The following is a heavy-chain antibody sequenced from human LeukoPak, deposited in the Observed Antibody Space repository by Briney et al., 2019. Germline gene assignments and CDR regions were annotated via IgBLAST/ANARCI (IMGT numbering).Heavy chain of an antibody. D-gene: IGHD2-2*01. V-gene: IGHV3-9*01. J-gene: IGHJ6*03. CDR1: GFTFDDYA. Sequence: GGSLRLSCAASGFTFDDYAMHWVRQAPGKGLEWVSGISWNGGSIGYADSVKGRFTISRDNAKNSLYLQMNSLRAEDTAVYYCAKEVWSSTSFYYMDVWGKGTTVTVSS. CDR3: AKEVWSSTSFYYMDV. CDR2: ISWNGGSI.